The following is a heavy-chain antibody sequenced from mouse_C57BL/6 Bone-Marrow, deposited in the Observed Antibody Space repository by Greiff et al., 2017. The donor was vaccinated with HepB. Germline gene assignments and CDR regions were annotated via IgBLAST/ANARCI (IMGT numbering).Heavy chain of an antibody. CDR1: GYTFTSYW. J-gene: IGHJ1*03. CDR2: IDPSDSYT. Sequence: QVQLQQPGAELVRPGTSVKLSCKASGYTFTSYWMHWVKQRPGQGLEWIGVIDPSDSYTNYNQKFKGKATLTVDTSSSTAYMQLSSLTSEDSAVYYWARSPPGGSSHWYFDVWGTGTTVTVSS. CDR3: ARSPPGGSSHWYFDV. V-gene: IGHV1-59*01. D-gene: IGHD1-1*01.